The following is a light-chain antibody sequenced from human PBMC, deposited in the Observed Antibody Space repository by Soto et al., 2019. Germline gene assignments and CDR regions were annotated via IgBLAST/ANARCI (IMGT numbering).Light chain of an antibody. Sequence: DIQMTQSPSSLSASVGDRVTITCRASQGISNYLAWYQQKPGKVPKLLIYAASTLQSGVPSRFSGSGSGTDFTLTIRSLQPEDCATYYFPKYNSAPLPFGPWNKVDIK. CDR1: QGISNY. J-gene: IGKJ3*01. CDR2: AAS. V-gene: IGKV1-27*01. CDR3: PKYNSAPLP.